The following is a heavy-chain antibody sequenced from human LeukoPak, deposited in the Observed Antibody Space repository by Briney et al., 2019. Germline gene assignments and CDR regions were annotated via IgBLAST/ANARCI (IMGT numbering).Heavy chain of an antibody. V-gene: IGHV3-30*04. CDR2: ISYDGSNK. Sequence: GGSLRLSCAASGSTFSSYAMHWVRQAPGKGLEWVAVISYDGSNKYYADSVKGRFTISRDNSKNTLYLQMNSLRAEDTAVYYCARDHRGSGWTFFDYWGQGTLVTVSS. D-gene: IGHD6-19*01. J-gene: IGHJ4*02. CDR1: GSTFSSYA. CDR3: ARDHRGSGWTFFDY.